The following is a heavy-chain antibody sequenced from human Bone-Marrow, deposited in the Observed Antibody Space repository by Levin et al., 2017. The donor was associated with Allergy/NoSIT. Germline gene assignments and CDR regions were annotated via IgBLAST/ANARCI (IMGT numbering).Heavy chain of an antibody. CDR2: IRGSGTTT. V-gene: IGHV3-48*03. J-gene: IGHJ4*02. CDR1: GFTFSAYE. D-gene: IGHD5-12*01. Sequence: GGSLRLSCAASGFTFSAYEMTWVRQAPGKGLDWVSYIRGSGTTTFYADSVKGRFTISRDNAKNSVYLQMNSLRAEDTAIYYCARSMHRGYSYIDNWGLGTLVTVSS. CDR3: ARSMHRGYSYIDN.